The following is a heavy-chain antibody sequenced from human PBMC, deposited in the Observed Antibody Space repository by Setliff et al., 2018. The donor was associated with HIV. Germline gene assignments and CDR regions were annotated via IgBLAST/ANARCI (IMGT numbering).Heavy chain of an antibody. Sequence: PSETLSLTCAVYDGSFSDYFWTWIRQRPGKGLEWIGDINHSGSTNYNPSLKSRVTISVDTSKNQFSLKLSSVTAADTAVYYCASQVPSMLGRSLGYWGQGTLVTVSS. CDR3: ASQVPSMLGRSLGY. J-gene: IGHJ4*02. CDR2: INHSGST. D-gene: IGHD2-8*01. V-gene: IGHV4-34*01. CDR1: DGSFSDYF.